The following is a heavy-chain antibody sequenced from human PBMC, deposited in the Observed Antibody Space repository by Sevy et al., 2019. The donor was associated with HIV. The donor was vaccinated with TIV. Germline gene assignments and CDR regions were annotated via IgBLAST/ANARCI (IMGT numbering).Heavy chain of an antibody. D-gene: IGHD6-13*01. CDR2: IIPIFGTA. J-gene: IGHJ5*02. CDR1: GGTFSSYA. CDR3: ARVMPSWYGTIDP. V-gene: IGHV1-69*13. Sequence: ASVKVSCKASGGTFSSYAISWVRQAPGQGLEWMGGIIPIFGTANYAQKFQGRVTITADESTSTAYMELSSLRSEDTAVYYCARVMPSWYGTIDPWGQGTLVTVSS.